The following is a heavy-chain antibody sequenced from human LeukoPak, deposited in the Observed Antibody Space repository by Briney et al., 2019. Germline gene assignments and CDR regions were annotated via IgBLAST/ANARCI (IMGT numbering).Heavy chain of an antibody. CDR1: GDTFIPYT. CDR3: ARDHCTPGTCLGGH. J-gene: IGHJ4*02. D-gene: IGHD2-15*01. Sequence: ASVKVSCKASGDTFIPYTFSWVRQAPGQGLEWIGRIIPSLDVANYAQKFQGRVTLSVDRDTATTYMEVTSLRSEDTAIYYCARDHCTPGTCLGGHWGQGTLVTVSS. CDR2: IIPSLDVA. V-gene: IGHV1-69*04.